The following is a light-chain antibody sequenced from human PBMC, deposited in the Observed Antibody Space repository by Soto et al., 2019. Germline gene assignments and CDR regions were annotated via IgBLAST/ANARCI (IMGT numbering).Light chain of an antibody. CDR1: SRGVVGYNF. CDR3: CSYAGSYPGV. Sequence: SVLTQPRSLSWSAGQSVTMSSTGTSRGVVGYNFVSWYQQHPGKAPKPMIYDVSARPSGVSDRFFGSRSGNTASLIIAGLQAEDESDYYCCSYAGSYPGVVGTGTKVTVL. V-gene: IGLV2-11*01. CDR2: DVS. J-gene: IGLJ1*01.